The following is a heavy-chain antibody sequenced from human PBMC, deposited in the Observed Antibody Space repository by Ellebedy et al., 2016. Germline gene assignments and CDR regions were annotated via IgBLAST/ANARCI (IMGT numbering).Heavy chain of an antibody. CDR3: ARDGYYYESSGRPANYYYGLDV. CDR1: GDSITGYF. V-gene: IGHV4-59*12. CDR2: IYYSGST. Sequence: SETLSLTXTVSGDSITGYFWSWIRQPPGKGLEWIGYIYYSGSTNYNPSLKSRVTISLDTSKNQFSLELTSVTAADTAVYYCARDGYYYESSGRPANYYYGLDVWGQGTTVTVSS. D-gene: IGHD3-22*01. J-gene: IGHJ6*02.